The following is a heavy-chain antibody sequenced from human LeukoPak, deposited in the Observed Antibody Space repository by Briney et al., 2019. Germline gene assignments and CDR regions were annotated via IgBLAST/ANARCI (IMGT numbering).Heavy chain of an antibody. V-gene: IGHV3-7*01. CDR3: ARDPLGVVITNYYCYMDV. CDR1: GFTFSSYW. Sequence: GGSLRLSCAASGFTFSSYWMSWVRQAPGKGLEWVANIKQDGSEKYYVDSVKGRFTISRDNAKNSLYLQMNSLRAEDTAVYYCARDPLGVVITNYYCYMDVWGKGTTVTVSS. J-gene: IGHJ6*03. D-gene: IGHD2-21*01. CDR2: IKQDGSEK.